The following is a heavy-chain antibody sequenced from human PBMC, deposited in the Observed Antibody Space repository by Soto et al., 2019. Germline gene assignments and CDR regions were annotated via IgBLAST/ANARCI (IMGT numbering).Heavy chain of an antibody. V-gene: IGHV1-18*04. D-gene: IGHD6-13*01. J-gene: IGHJ4*02. CDR1: GYSFTANR. CDR2: ISADNGWS. CDR3: ARGGRSSWDY. Sequence: ASVKVSCKASGYSFTANRISWVRQAPGQGLELMGWISADNGWSGYHPKFQDRMTLTTXXXXXXAXMELSSLRSEDTAVYYCARGGRSSWDYWGQG.